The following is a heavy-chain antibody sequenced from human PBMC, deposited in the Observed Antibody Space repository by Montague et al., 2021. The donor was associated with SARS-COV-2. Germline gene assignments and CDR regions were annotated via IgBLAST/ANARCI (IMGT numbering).Heavy chain of an antibody. D-gene: IGHD3-9*01. CDR1: GFSLGTSGMC. CDR3: ARMDILTGYYAYGMDV. Sequence: PALVKPTQTLTLTCTFSGFSLGTSGMCVSWIRQPPGKALEWLALIDWDDDKYYSTSLKTRLTISKDTSKNQVVLTMTNMDPVDTATYYCARMDILTGYYAYGMDVWGQGTTVTVSS. CDR2: IDWDDDK. V-gene: IGHV2-70*01. J-gene: IGHJ6*02.